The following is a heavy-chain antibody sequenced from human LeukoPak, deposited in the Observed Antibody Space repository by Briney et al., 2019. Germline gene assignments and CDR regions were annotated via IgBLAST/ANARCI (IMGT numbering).Heavy chain of an antibody. V-gene: IGHV4-59*01. CDR2: IYYSGST. Sequence: PSETLSLTCTVSGASINSYYWSWIRQPPGKGLEWIGYIYYSGSTNYNPSLKSRVTISVDTSKNQFSLKLSSVTAADTAVYYCARGVVITKLFDYWGQGTLVTVSS. D-gene: IGHD3-22*01. J-gene: IGHJ4*02. CDR1: GASINSYY. CDR3: ARGVVITKLFDY.